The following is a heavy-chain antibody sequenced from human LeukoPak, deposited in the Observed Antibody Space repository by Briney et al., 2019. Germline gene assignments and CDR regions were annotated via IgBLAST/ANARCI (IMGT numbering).Heavy chain of an antibody. V-gene: IGHV3-48*04. CDR1: GFTFSSYS. CDR3: ARESLGYCSGSTCYYFYMDF. J-gene: IGHJ6*03. CDR2: VSGSSGTI. Sequence: PGGSLRLSCAASGFTFSSYSMNWVRQAPGKGLEWLSYVSGSSGTIYYADSVKGRFTISRDNAKNSLYLQMNSLRAEDTAVYYCARESLGYCSGSTCYYFYMDFWGKGTTVTVSS. D-gene: IGHD2-15*01.